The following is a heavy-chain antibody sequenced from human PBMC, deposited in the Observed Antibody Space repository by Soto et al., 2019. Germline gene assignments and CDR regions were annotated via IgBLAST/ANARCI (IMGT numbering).Heavy chain of an antibody. CDR1: GYTFGNYD. V-gene: IGHV1-8*01. CDR3: VRMAASGSLNWSDP. D-gene: IGHD3-10*01. J-gene: IGHJ5*02. CDR2: MNPNSGNT. Sequence: QVQLVQSGAEVKKPGASVQVSCKASGYTFGNYDINWVRQATGQGLEWMGWMNPNSGNTGYAHKFQGRVTMTRNIYISTAYMELSSLGSDDTAVYYCVRMAASGSLNWSDPWGQETLVTVSA.